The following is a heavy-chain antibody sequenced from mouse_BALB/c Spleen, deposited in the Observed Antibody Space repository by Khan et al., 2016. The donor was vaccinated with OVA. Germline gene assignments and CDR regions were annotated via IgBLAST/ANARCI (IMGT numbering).Heavy chain of an antibody. CDR2: ISYSGNT. D-gene: IGHD3-2*02. V-gene: IGHV3-2*02. CDR3: ARIQGEDFDY. Sequence: EVQLVETGPGLVKPSQSLSLTCTVTGYSITSDYAWNWIRQFPGNKLEWMGYISYSGNTKYNPSLKSRISITRATSKNQFFLQLNFVTIEDTATYYCARIQGEDFDYWGQGTTLTVSS. CDR1: GYSITSDYA. J-gene: IGHJ2*01.